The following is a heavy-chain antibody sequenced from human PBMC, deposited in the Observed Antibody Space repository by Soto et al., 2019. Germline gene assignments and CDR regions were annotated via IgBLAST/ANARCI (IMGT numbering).Heavy chain of an antibody. CDR1: GGSISSGDYY. J-gene: IGHJ4*02. Sequence: QVQLQESGPGLVKPSQTLSLTGTVSGGSISSGDYYWSWIRQPPGKGLEWIGYIYYSGSTYSNPSLKSRVTISVDTSKDQFSLKLRYVTAADTAVYYCARITVTTGGDFDYWGQGTLVTVSS. V-gene: IGHV4-30-4*01. CDR3: ARITVTTGGDFDY. CDR2: IYYSGST. D-gene: IGHD4-17*01.